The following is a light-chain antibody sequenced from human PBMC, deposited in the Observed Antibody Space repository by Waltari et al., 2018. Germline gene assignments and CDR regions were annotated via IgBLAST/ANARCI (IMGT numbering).Light chain of an antibody. J-gene: IGLJ2*01. CDR3: CSYSPTTTLI. V-gene: IGLV2-23*02. Sequence: QSALTQPASVSGSPGQSITISCSGTSSYVGCHNLVSWYQHHPGKAPKLIIYEVSKRPSGVSNRFSGSKSGNTASLIIYGLQAEDDSVYYCCSYSPTTTLIFGGGTKLTVL. CDR2: EVS. CDR1: SSYVGCHNL.